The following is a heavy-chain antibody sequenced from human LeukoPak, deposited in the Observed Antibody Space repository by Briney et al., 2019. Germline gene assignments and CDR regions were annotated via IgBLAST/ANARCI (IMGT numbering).Heavy chain of an antibody. J-gene: IGHJ4*02. CDR2: ISYDGSNK. V-gene: IGHV3-30*18. Sequence: PGRSLRLSCAASGFTFSSYGMHWVRQAPGKGLEWVAVISYDGSNKYYADSVKGRFTISRDNSKNTLYLQMNSLRAEDTAVYYCAKAQGIDYWGQGTLITVSS. CDR1: GFTFSSYG. CDR3: AKAQGIDY.